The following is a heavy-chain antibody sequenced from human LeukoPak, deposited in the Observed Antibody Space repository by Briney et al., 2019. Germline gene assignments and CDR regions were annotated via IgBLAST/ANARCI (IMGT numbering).Heavy chain of an antibody. D-gene: IGHD3-10*01. CDR2: INTSTGNP. CDR1: GYTFTSYA. V-gene: IGHV7-4-1*02. J-gene: IGHJ4*02. Sequence: GASVKVSCKASGYTFTSYAMNWVRQAPGQGLEWMGWINTSTGNPTYAQGFTGRFVFSLDTSVSTAYLQISSLKAEDTAVCYCARHVLWFGELLMFSPQFDYWGQGTLVTVSS. CDR3: ARHVLWFGELLMFSPQFDY.